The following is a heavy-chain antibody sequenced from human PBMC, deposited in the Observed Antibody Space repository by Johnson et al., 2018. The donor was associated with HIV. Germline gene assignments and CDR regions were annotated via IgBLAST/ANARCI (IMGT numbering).Heavy chain of an antibody. V-gene: IGHV3-30*02. Sequence: QVQLVESGGGVVQPGGSMRLSCAASGFTFSSYGMHWVRQAPGKGLEWVAFIRYDGSNKYYADSVKGRFTIYRDNSKNTLYLQMNSLRAEDTAVYYCVKDRPLYVLHLFGAFDIWGQGTMVTVSS. D-gene: IGHD2-15*01. CDR1: GFTFSSYG. CDR2: IRYDGSNK. J-gene: IGHJ3*02. CDR3: VKDRPLYVLHLFGAFDI.